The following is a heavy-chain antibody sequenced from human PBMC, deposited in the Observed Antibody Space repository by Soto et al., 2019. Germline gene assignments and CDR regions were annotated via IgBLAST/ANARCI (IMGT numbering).Heavy chain of an antibody. Sequence: QVQLQESGPGLVKPSETLSLTCTVSGGSVSSGSYYWSWIRQPPGKGLEWVGYIYNSGSTNYNPSPKRRATLSVDTSKHQFSLKLSSVAAADTAVYYCAREGRGDWFYGMDVWGQGTTVTVSS. CDR3: AREGRGDWFYGMDV. J-gene: IGHJ6*02. D-gene: IGHD3-9*01. CDR2: IYNSGST. V-gene: IGHV4-61*01. CDR1: GGSVSSGSYY.